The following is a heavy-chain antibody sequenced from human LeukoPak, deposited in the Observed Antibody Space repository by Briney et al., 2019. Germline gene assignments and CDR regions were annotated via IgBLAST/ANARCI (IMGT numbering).Heavy chain of an antibody. CDR2: INPKSGGT. CDR1: GYTFTGYF. J-gene: IGHJ4*02. CDR3: AALYYDTSGSFDS. D-gene: IGHD3-22*01. Sequence: ASVRVSCKASGYTFTGYFMHWVRQAPGQGLGYMGWINPKSGGTNYTQKFQGRVTMTRDTSINTAYMYLSRLRSDDSAVYYCAALYYDTSGSFDSWGQGTLVTVSS. V-gene: IGHV1-2*02.